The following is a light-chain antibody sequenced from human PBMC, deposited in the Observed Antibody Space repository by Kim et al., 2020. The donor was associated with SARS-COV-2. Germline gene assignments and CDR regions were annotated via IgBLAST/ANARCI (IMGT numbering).Light chain of an antibody. CDR3: QQNYSAPPT. V-gene: IGKV1-39*01. J-gene: IGKJ1*01. CDR1: QSISSF. CDR2: GAS. Sequence: DIQMTQSPSSLSASVGDRVTITCRASQSISSFFNWYQQKPGEAPTLLIYGASRLQSGVPSRFSGSGSGTDFTLTISSLQPEDFATYYCQQNYSAPPTFGQGTKVDIK.